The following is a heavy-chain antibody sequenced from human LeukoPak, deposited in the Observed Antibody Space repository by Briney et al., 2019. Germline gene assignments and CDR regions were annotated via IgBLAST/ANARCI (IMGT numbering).Heavy chain of an antibody. CDR2: IYYTGST. CDR1: GGSISSYY. J-gene: IGHJ5*02. V-gene: IGHV4-59*01. Sequence: SETLSVTCTVSGGSISSYYWSWIRQPPGKGLEWIGYIYYTGSTNYNPSLQSRVAISVDTSKNRFSLNLSSVTAADTAVYYCATNAGDSDNWFDPWGQGTLVTVSS. D-gene: IGHD4-17*01. CDR3: ATNAGDSDNWFDP.